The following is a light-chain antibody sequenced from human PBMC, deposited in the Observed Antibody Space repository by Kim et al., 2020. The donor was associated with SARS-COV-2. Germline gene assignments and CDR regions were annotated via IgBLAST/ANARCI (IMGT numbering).Light chain of an antibody. CDR2: DVS. V-gene: IGLV2-14*04. CDR1: SSDVGSYNY. J-gene: IGLJ1*01. Sequence: SPGQSITISCTGTSSDVGSYNYVSWYQQHPGKAPKLMIYDVSKRPSGVSNRFSGSKSGNTASLTISGLQAEDEADYYCSSYTSSRVFGTGTKVTVL. CDR3: SSYTSSRV.